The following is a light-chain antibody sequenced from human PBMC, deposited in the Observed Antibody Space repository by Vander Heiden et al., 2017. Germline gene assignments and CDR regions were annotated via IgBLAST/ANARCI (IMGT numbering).Light chain of an antibody. CDR3: MQALQTPPYT. Sequence: DIVTTQSPLSLPVTPGEPASISCRSSQSLLHSNGYNYLDWYLQKPGQSPQLLIYLSSTRASGVPDRFSGSGSGTDFTLKISRVEAEDVGVYYCMQALQTPPYTFGQGTKLEI. CDR1: QSLLHSNGYNY. CDR2: LSS. V-gene: IGKV2-28*01. J-gene: IGKJ2*01.